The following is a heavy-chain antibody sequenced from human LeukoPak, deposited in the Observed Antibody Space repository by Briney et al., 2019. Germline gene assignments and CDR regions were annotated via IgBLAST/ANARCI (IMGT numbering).Heavy chain of an antibody. CDR2: IKKNGSEK. CDR1: GFTFSSYW. CDR3: AAGQWRRSTCFDF. D-gene: IGHD5-12*01. V-gene: IGHV3-7*01. Sequence: GGSLRLSCAASGFTFSSYWMSWVRQAPGKGLEWVAYIKKNGSEKYYVDSVKGRFTISRDNARKTLYLQMNSLRAEDTAVYYCAAGQWRRSTCFDFGGQGTLVIVSA. J-gene: IGHJ4*02.